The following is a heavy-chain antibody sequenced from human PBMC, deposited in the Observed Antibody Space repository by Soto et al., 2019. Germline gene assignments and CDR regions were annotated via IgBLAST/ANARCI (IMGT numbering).Heavy chain of an antibody. V-gene: IGHV3-74*01. CDR3: TRDYYGSGLDY. CDR1: GFTFSSYW. Sequence: GGALRLSCAASGFTFSSYWMHWVRQAPGKGLVWVSRSNNDGSSTTYADSVKGRFTISRDNAKNTLYLQMNSLRAEDTAVYYCTRDYYGSGLDYWGLGTLVTVSS. D-gene: IGHD3-10*01. CDR2: SNNDGSST. J-gene: IGHJ4*02.